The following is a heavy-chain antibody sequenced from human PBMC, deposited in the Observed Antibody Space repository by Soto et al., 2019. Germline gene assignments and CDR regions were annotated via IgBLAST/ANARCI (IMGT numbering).Heavy chain of an antibody. CDR3: AREVVPAAKPHRLGMDV. D-gene: IGHD2-2*02. Sequence: QVQLVESGGGVVQPGRSLRLSCAASGFTFSSYGMHWVRQAPGKGLEWVAVIWYDGSNKYYADSVKGRFTISRDNSKNTLYLQMNRLRAEDTAVYYCAREVVPAAKPHRLGMDVWGQGTTVTVSS. CDR1: GFTFSSYG. V-gene: IGHV3-33*01. CDR2: IWYDGSNK. J-gene: IGHJ6*02.